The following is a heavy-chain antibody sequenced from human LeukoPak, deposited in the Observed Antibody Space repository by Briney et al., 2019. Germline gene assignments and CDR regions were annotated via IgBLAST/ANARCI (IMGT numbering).Heavy chain of an antibody. J-gene: IGHJ4*02. V-gene: IGHV1-69-2*01. D-gene: IGHD2-2*01. CDR3: ATLTIPPFDY. CDR2: VDPEDGAT. Sequence: ASVKISCKVPGYTFTDYYMHWVQQAPGKGLEWMGLVDPEDGATIYAENFQGRVTITADTSTDTAYMELSSLRSEGTAVYYCATLTIPPFDYWGQGTLVTVSS. CDR1: GYTFTDYY.